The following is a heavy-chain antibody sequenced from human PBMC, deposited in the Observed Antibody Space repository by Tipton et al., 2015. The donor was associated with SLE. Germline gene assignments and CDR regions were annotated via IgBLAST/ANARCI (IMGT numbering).Heavy chain of an antibody. D-gene: IGHD2-15*01. CDR1: GGSISSGGYY. J-gene: IGHJ5*02. CDR2: MYHTGTT. Sequence: TLSLTCTVSGGSISSGGYYWGWIRQPPGKGLEWIGSMYHTGTTYYSASLKSRATISVDTSKNQFSLNLRSVTATDTAVYYCARDGRGYCDNSGCSEYHWFDPWGQGTLVTVSS. CDR3: ARDGRGYCDNSGCSEYHWFDP. V-gene: IGHV4-39*07.